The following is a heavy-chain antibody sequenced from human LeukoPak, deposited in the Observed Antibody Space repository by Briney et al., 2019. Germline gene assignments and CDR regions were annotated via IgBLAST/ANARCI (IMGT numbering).Heavy chain of an antibody. J-gene: IGHJ6*02. V-gene: IGHV4-31*03. CDR3: ARRADRVSGYDGYYYYGMDV. Sequence: PSETLSLTCTVSGGSISSGGYYWRWIRQHPGKGLEWIGYIYYSGSTYYNPSLKSRVTISVDTSKSQFSLKLSSVTAADTAVYYCARRADRVSGYDGYYYYGMDVWGQGTTVTVSS. CDR1: GGSISSGGYY. D-gene: IGHD5-12*01. CDR2: IYYSGST.